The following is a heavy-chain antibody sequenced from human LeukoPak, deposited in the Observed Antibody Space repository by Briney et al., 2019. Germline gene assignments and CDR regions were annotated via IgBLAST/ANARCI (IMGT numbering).Heavy chain of an antibody. CDR1: GYSISSDNY. D-gene: IGHD2-21*02. J-gene: IGHJ4*02. Sequence: TPSETLSLTCAVSGYSISSDNYWVWIRQPPGQGLEWTGGIYHSGSTYYNPSLKSRVTMSVDTSKNQFSLKLSSVTAADTAVYYCARDGGAYCGGDCYSNYWGQGTLVTVSS. CDR3: ARDGGAYCGGDCYSNY. V-gene: IGHV4-38-2*02. CDR2: IYHSGST.